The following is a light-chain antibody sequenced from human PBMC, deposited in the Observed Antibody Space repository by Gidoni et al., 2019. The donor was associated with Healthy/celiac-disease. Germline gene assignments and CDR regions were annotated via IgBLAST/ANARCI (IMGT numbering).Light chain of an antibody. CDR3: QQSYGKPRT. J-gene: IGKJ2*01. Sequence: DIQLTQSPSSLSASVGDRVTITGRASQTVSIYVNWYQQKPGQAPKLVIYAGTTLEIGVPARFSGSASGTDFTLTISGLQPEDFATYYCQQSYGKPRTFXXXTKLEI. V-gene: IGKV1-39*01. CDR2: AGT. CDR1: QTVSIY.